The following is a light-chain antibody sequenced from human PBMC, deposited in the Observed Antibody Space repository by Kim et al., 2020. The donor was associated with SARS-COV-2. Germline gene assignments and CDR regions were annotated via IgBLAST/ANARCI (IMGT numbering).Light chain of an antibody. CDR2: RSS. Sequence: RQTATLTCTGNSSNVGNQGAAWLQQHQGHPPKLLSCRSSNRPSGVSERFSASRSGTTASLTINGLQPEDEADYYCSAWDSSLSGWVFGGGTQLTVL. CDR3: SAWDSSLSGWV. J-gene: IGLJ3*02. V-gene: IGLV10-54*04. CDR1: SSNVGNQG.